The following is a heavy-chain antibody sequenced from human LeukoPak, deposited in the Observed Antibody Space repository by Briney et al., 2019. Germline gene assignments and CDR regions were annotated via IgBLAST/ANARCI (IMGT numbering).Heavy chain of an antibody. Sequence: SETLSLTCAVSGGSISSSNWWSWVRQPPGKGLEWIGEIYHSGSTNYNPSLKSRVTISVDKSKNQFSLKLSSVTAADTAVYYCARVSGSYGGAFDIWGQGTMVTVSS. CDR3: ARVSGSYGGAFDI. CDR1: GGSISSSNW. D-gene: IGHD1-26*01. J-gene: IGHJ3*02. CDR2: IYHSGST. V-gene: IGHV4-4*02.